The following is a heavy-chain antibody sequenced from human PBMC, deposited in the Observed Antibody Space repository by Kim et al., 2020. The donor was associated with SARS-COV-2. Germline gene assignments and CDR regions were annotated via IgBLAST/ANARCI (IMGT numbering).Heavy chain of an antibody. V-gene: IGHV1-8*01. CDR1: GYTFTSYD. CDR2: MNPNSGNT. CDR3: ARVGSITMVRGRRNHYGMDV. Sequence: ASVKVSCKASGYTFTSYDINWVRQATGQGLEWMGWMNPNSGNTGYAQKFQGRVTMTRNTSISTAYMELSSLRSEDTAVYYCARVGSITMVRGRRNHYGMDVWGQGTTVTVSS. D-gene: IGHD3-10*01. J-gene: IGHJ6*02.